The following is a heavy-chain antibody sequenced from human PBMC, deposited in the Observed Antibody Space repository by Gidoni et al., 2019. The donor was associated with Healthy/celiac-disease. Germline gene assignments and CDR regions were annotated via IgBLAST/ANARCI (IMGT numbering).Heavy chain of an antibody. CDR3: ARATGNGALNWYFDL. CDR1: GFTCSSYG. J-gene: IGHJ2*01. CDR2: IWYDGSNK. D-gene: IGHD4-17*01. V-gene: IGHV3-33*01. Sequence: QVQLVESGGGVVQPGRSLRLSCAAAGFTCSSYGMHWVRQAPGKGLEWVAVIWYDGSNKYYADSVKGRFTISRDNSKNTLYLQMNSLRAEDTAVYYCARATGNGALNWYFDLWGRGTLVTVSS.